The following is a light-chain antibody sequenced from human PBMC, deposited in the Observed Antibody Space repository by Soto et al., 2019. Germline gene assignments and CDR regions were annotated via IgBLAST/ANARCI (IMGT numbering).Light chain of an antibody. CDR2: DVS. CDR3: SSYTSSSALVV. V-gene: IGLV2-14*03. CDR1: SSYIGRYTY. J-gene: IGLJ1*01. Sequence: QSALTQPASVSGSPGQSITISCTGTSSYIGRYTYVSWYQQHPGKAPKLMIYDVSDRPSGVSNRFSGSKSGNTASLTISGLQTEDEADYYCSSYTSSSALVVFGTGTKVTVL.